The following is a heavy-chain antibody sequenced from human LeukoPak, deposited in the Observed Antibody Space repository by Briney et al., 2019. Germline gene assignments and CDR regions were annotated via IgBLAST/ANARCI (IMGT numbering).Heavy chain of an antibody. CDR3: ARGWAYFDL. V-gene: IGHV4-59*01. Sequence: YPSETLSLTCTVSDGSISGYYWSWIRQPPGKGLEWIGYIYYSGSTNYNPSLKSRVSILLDTSKNQFSLKLNSVTAADTAIYYCARGWAYFDLWGRGTLVTVSS. J-gene: IGHJ2*01. CDR2: IYYSGST. CDR1: DGSISGYY. D-gene: IGHD1-26*01.